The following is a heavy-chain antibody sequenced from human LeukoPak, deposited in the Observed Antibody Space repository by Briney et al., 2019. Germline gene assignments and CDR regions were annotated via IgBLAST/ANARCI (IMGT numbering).Heavy chain of an antibody. J-gene: IGHJ4*02. V-gene: IGHV4-39*07. D-gene: IGHD6-13*01. CDR3: AKDGPYSHLLDY. Sequence: PSETLSLTCTVSGGSISSYYWGWIRQPPGKGLEWIGSIYYSGSTYYNPSLKSRVTVSVDTSKNQFSLKLSSVTAADTAVYYCAKDGPYSHLLDYWGQGTLVTVSS. CDR2: IYYSGST. CDR1: GGSISSYY.